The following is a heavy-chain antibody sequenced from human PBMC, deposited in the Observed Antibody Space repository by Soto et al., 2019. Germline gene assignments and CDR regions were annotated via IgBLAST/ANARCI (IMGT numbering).Heavy chain of an antibody. V-gene: IGHV1-8*01. CDR3: ARVGGQLFGDHGMDV. CDR2: MSPSSGNT. J-gene: IGHJ6*02. CDR1: GYTFTTYE. Sequence: QVQLVQSGAEVKKPGASVKVSCKASGYTFTTYEINWVRQVPGQGLEWMGWMSPSSGNTGYVDQFRGRVTMTSNTSMTTAYMELSSLSSEYTAVYYCARVGGQLFGDHGMDVWGQGTTVTVSS. D-gene: IGHD3-10*01.